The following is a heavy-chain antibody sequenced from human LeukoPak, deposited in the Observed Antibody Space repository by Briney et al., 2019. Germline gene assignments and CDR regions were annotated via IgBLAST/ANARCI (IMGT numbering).Heavy chain of an antibody. CDR2: INPNSGGT. J-gene: IGHJ4*02. V-gene: IGHV1-2*02. CDR1: EYTFTGYY. Sequence: ASVKVSCKASEYTFTGYYMHWVRQAPGQGLEWMGWINPNSGGTNYAQKFQGRVTMTRDTSISTAYMELSRLRSDDTAVYYCARETAGIAVAGYLDYWGQGTLVTVSS. CDR3: ARETAGIAVAGYLDY. D-gene: IGHD6-19*01.